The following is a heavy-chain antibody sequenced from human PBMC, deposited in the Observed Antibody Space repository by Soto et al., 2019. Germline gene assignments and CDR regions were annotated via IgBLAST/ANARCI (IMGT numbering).Heavy chain of an antibody. CDR2: LYWDDDN. Sequence: SGPTLVNPTQALTLTCTFSGFSLRTTGVGVGWIRQPLGKALEWLALLYWDDDNRYNPSLKSRLTLTKDTSKSQVVLTLTNVDPADTATYYCAHNPPQDSGAFDIWGQGTMVTVSS. J-gene: IGHJ3*02. CDR3: AHNPPQDSGAFDI. D-gene: IGHD6-19*01. CDR1: GFSLRTTGVG. V-gene: IGHV2-5*02.